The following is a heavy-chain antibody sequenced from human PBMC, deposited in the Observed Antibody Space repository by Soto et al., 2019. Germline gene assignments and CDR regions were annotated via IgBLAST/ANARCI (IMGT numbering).Heavy chain of an antibody. V-gene: IGHV3-11*06. CDR3: VRGGGGGLFDP. Sequence: PGGSLRLSCAGSGFTFGDSYMIWIRQAPGKGLEWLSYISPGSRYPAYADSVKGRFTISRDNAKRSLYLQMMSLTAEDTAIYYCVRGGGGGLFDPWGQGTMVTVS. CDR2: ISPGSRYP. J-gene: IGHJ5*02. D-gene: IGHD2-15*01. CDR1: GFTFGDSY.